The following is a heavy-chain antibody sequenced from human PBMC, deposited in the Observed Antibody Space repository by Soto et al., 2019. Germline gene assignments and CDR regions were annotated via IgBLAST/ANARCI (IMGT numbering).Heavy chain of an antibody. V-gene: IGHV3-23*01. CDR2: LSHDGGNI. CDR1: DFSFTHHA. Sequence: GGSLRLSCVAPDFSFTHHAMTWVRRPPGKGLQWVAALSHDGGNIYYRDPVRGRFTISRDNSKNTLYLQMHSLKAEDTAVYFCAKQMGTWVDAAIDFWGQGTQVTVSS. J-gene: IGHJ4*02. D-gene: IGHD1-1*01. CDR3: AKQMGTWVDAAIDF.